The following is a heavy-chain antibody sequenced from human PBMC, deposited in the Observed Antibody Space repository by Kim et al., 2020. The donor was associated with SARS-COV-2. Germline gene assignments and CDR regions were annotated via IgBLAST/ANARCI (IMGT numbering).Heavy chain of an antibody. Sequence: SVKVSCKASGGTFSSYAISWVRQAPGQGLEWMGGIIPIFGTANYAQKFQGRVTITADESTSTAYMELSSLRSEDTAVYYCARVPPPAAQDILTGRPQYYFDYWGQGTLVTVSS. J-gene: IGHJ4*02. CDR2: IIPIFGTA. V-gene: IGHV1-69*13. CDR3: ARVPPPAAQDILTGRPQYYFDY. D-gene: IGHD3-9*01. CDR1: GGTFSSYA.